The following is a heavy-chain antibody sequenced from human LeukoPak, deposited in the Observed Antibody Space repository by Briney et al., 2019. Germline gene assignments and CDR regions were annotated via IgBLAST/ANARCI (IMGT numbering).Heavy chain of an antibody. CDR2: IYYSGST. CDR1: GGSISSSSYY. J-gene: IGHJ3*02. Sequence: PSETLSLTCTVSGGSISSSSYYWGWIRQPPGKGLEWIGSIYYSGSTYYNPSLKSRVTISVDTSKNQFSLKLSSVTAADTAVYYCARLRGYDFWSGYLDAFDIWGQGTMVTVSS. V-gene: IGHV4-39*01. CDR3: ARLRGYDFWSGYLDAFDI. D-gene: IGHD3-3*01.